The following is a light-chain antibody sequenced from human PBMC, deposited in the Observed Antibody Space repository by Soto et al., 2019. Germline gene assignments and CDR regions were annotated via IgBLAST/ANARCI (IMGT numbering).Light chain of an antibody. CDR2: TAS. CDR3: QHRHSYPIT. V-gene: IGKV1-9*01. Sequence: DIQLTQSPSFLSASIGDRVTITCRASQGIDNYLAWYQQKPGEAPKLLIHTASTLQSGVPSRFSGSGFGTECTFTISSLQPEDFATYYCQHRHSYPITFGQGTRLEIK. CDR1: QGIDNY. J-gene: IGKJ5*01.